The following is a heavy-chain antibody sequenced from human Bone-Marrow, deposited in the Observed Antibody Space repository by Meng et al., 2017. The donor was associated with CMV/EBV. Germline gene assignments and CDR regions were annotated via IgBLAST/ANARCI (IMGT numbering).Heavy chain of an antibody. J-gene: IGHJ4*02. CDR2: IYYSGST. V-gene: IGHV4-59*01. D-gene: IGHD2-2*01. CDR1: GYSISNYY. Sequence: SETPSLTCTVSGYSISNYYWSWIRQPPGKGLEWIGYIYYSGSTNYSPSLKSRVTISLDTSKNQFSLRLSSVTAADTAVYYCARVGSSTAFDFDNWGQGTLVTVSS. CDR3: ARVGSSTAFDFDN.